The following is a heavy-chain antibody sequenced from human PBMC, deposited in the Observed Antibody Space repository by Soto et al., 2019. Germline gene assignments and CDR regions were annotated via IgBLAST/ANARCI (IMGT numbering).Heavy chain of an antibody. J-gene: IGHJ5*02. Sequence: QVQLVQSGAEVKKPGASVKVSCKAPGYTFTNNDFSGVRQATGQGLEWMGWMNPGSGDTGYAQKFQGRVTMTRDISIATAYMELNSLTSEDTAIYYCARMESFGSLNWFDPWGQGTLVTVSS. CDR1: GYTFTNND. CDR3: ARMESFGSLNWFDP. V-gene: IGHV1-8*02. D-gene: IGHD5-18*01. CDR2: MNPGSGDT.